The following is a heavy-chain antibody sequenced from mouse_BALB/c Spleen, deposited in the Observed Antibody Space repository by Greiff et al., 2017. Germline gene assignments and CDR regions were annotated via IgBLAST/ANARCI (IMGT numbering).Heavy chain of an antibody. CDR2: IYPGNVNT. D-gene: IGHD2-1*01. V-gene: IGHV1S56*01. Sequence: VKLVESGPELVKPGASVRISCKASGYTFTSYYIHWVKQRPGQGLEWIGWIYPGNVNTKYNEKFKGKATLTADKSSSTAYMQLSSLTSEDSAVYFCASYGNYGGVDYWGQGTSVTVSS. CDR3: ASYGNYGGVDY. J-gene: IGHJ4*01. CDR1: GYTFTSYY.